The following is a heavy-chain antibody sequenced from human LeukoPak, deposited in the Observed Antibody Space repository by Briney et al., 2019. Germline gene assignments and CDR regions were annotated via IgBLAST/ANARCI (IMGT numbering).Heavy chain of an antibody. CDR1: GGTFSSYA. Sequence: SVKVSCKASGGTFSSYAISWVRQAPGQGLEWMGGIIPIFGTANYAQKFQGRVTVTADESTSTAYMELSSLRSEDTAVYYCARGERISSYHKYWGQGTLVTVSS. D-gene: IGHD3-3*02. J-gene: IGHJ4*02. CDR2: IIPIFGTA. CDR3: ARGERISSYHKY. V-gene: IGHV1-69*13.